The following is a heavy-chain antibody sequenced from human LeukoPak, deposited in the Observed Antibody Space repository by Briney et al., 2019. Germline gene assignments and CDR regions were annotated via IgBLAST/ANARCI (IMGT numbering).Heavy chain of an antibody. J-gene: IGHJ4*02. V-gene: IGHV3-7*03. D-gene: IGHD3-10*01. Sequence: GGSPRLSCAASGFTFSSYWMSWVRQAPGKGLEWVANIKQDGSEKYYVDSVKGRFTISRDNAKNSLYLQMNSLRAEDTALYYCAKESRFGESGDDYWGQGTLVTVSS. CDR3: AKESRFGESGDDY. CDR2: IKQDGSEK. CDR1: GFTFSSYW.